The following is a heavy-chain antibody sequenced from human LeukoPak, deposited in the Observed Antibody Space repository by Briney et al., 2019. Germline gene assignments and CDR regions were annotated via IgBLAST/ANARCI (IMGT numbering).Heavy chain of an antibody. D-gene: IGHD3-10*01. V-gene: IGHV3-30*02. Sequence: GGSLRLSCAASGFTFSSYGMHWVRQAPGKGLEWVAFIRYDGSNKYYADSVKGRLTISRDNSKNTLYLQMNSLRAEDTAVYYCARPYYYGSGSYPRGPFDYWGQGTLVTVSS. CDR3: ARPYYYGSGSYPRGPFDY. J-gene: IGHJ4*02. CDR1: GFTFSSYG. CDR2: IRYDGSNK.